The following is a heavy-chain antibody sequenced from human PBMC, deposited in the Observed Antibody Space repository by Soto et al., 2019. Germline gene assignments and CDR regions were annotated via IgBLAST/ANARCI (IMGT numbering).Heavy chain of an antibody. CDR3: ARGGRDREYYFDY. D-gene: IGHD2-21*02. Sequence: SLKVSCKTSGYTFTRYGISWVRQDPGQGLEWMGWISAYNGNTNYAQKLQGRVTMTTDTSTSTAYMELRSLRSDDTAVYYCARGGRDREYYFDYWGQGTLVTVSS. CDR2: ISAYNGNT. V-gene: IGHV1-18*01. J-gene: IGHJ4*02. CDR1: GYTFTRYG.